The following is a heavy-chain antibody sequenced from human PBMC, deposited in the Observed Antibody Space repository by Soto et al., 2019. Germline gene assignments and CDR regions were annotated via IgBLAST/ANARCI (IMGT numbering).Heavy chain of an antibody. CDR3: ARGPDYDGGYYWFDP. CDR2: INHSGST. CDR1: GGSFSGYY. J-gene: IGHJ5*02. V-gene: IGHV4-34*01. D-gene: IGHD2-21*02. Sequence: SETLSLTCAVYGGSFSGYYWSWIRQPPGKGLEWIGEINHSGSTNYNPSLKSRVTISVDTSKNQFSLKLSSVTAADTAVYYCARGPDYDGGYYWFDPWGQGTLVTVSS.